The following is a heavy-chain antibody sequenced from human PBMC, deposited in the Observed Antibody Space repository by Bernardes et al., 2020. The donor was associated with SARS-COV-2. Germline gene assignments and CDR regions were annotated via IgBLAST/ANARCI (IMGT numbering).Heavy chain of an antibody. V-gene: IGHV1-18*04. CDR2: ISPYSDNT. J-gene: IGHJ5*02. CDR3: AKNGMPAVRGVILLAWMDP. D-gene: IGHD3-10*01. CDR1: GYTFTTYE. Sequence: ASVQVSCKASGYTFTTYEISWVRQAPGQGLEYMGWISPYSDNTHYSQKFQGRVTLTTDTSTNTAYMELRNLRSDDTAIYYCAKNGMPAVRGVILLAWMDPWGQGTLVTVSS.